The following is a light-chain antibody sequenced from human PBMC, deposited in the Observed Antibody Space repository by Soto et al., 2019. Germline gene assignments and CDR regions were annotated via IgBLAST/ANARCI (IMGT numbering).Light chain of an antibody. CDR1: SSNIGNNY. Sequence: QSVLTQPPSVSAAPGQKVTISCSGSSSNIGNNYVSWYQQLPGTAPKLLIYDNNKRPSGIPDRFSGSKSGTSATLGITGPQTGDEADYYCGTCDSSLSAVVFGGGTKLTVL. J-gene: IGLJ2*01. V-gene: IGLV1-51*01. CDR3: GTCDSSLSAVV. CDR2: DNN.